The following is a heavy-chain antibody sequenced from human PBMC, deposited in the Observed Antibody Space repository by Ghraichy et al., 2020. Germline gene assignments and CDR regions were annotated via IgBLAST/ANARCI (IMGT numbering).Heavy chain of an antibody. Sequence: ASVKVSCKASGYTFTSYDINWVRQATGQGLEWMGWMNPNSGKTGYAQKFQGRVTLTSNTSISTAYMELSSLRSEDTAVYYCARGAPPSDDFWSGYLEPYYYYNGMYVWGQGTTVTVSS. D-gene: IGHD3-3*01. CDR3: ARGAPPSDDFWSGYLEPYYYYNGMYV. CDR2: MNPNSGKT. CDR1: GYTFTSYD. V-gene: IGHV1-8*01. J-gene: IGHJ6*02.